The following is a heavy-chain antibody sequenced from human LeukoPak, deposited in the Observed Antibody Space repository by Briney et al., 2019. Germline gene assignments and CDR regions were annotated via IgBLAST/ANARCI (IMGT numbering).Heavy chain of an antibody. CDR1: GFAFSNYA. J-gene: IGHJ6*02. CDR3: VKGTSTKYYYYGMDV. Sequence: GGSLRLSCSASGFAFSNYATHWVRQAPGKGPEYVAGINSNGGSTFYADSVKGRFTMSGDNSKNTLYPQMSSLRAEDTAVYYCVKGTSTKYYYYGMDVWGQGTTVTVSS. D-gene: IGHD2-2*01. V-gene: IGHV3-64D*06. CDR2: INSNGGST.